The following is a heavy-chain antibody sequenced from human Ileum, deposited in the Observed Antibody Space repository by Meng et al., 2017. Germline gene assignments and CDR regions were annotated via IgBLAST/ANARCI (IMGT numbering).Heavy chain of an antibody. CDR1: GGSVSRNIAA. CDR2: TYYRAKWYS. J-gene: IGHJ4*02. D-gene: IGHD3-3*01. CDR3: ASGSGSLDY. Sequence: QLQQSGPGLVKPSPTLSLTCAVSGGSVSRNIAAWNWIRQSPLRGLEWLGRTYYRAKWYSENAVSVKSRISINPDTYKNQFSLQMNSVTPEDTDVYYCASGSGSLDYWGQGTLVTVSS. V-gene: IGHV6-1*01.